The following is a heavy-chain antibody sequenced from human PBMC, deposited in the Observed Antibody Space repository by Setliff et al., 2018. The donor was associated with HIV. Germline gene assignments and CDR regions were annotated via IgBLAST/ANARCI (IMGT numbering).Heavy chain of an antibody. CDR3: AKDRSGSYSFARD. D-gene: IGHD1-26*01. CDR2: IRWNGDTT. J-gene: IGHJ4*02. Sequence: GGSLRLSCAASGFTFDDYAMHWVRQAPGKGLEWVSHIRWNGDTTAYADSVKGRFTISRDNAKNSLYLQMNSLRAEDTAVYYCAKDRSGSYSFARDWGQGTLVTVSS. V-gene: IGHV3-9*01. CDR1: GFTFDDYA.